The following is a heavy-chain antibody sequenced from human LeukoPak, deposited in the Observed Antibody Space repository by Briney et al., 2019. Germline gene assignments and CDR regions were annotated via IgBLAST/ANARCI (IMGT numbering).Heavy chain of an antibody. CDR2: ISSSSSTI. CDR3: ARGEGGSGSYPPYYYYYMDV. CDR1: GFSFSKAW. D-gene: IGHD3-10*01. J-gene: IGHJ6*03. V-gene: IGHV3-48*04. Sequence: GGSLRLSCAASGFSFSKAWMNWVRQAPGKGLEWVSYISSSSSTIYYADSVKGRFTISRDNAKNSLYLQMNSLRAEDTAVYYCARGEGGSGSYPPYYYYYMDVWGKGTTVTVSS.